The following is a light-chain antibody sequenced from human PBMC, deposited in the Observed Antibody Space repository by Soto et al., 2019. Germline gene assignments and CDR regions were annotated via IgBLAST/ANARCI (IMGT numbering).Light chain of an antibody. V-gene: IGKV1-5*03. Sequence: DIQMIQSPSTLSASLGDRVTFACRVSRSMTDWLAWFQLKPGKAPKLLIYKASSLESGVPSRFSGSGSGTEFTLTISSLQTDDFATYYCQQYNSYWTFGQGTKVDI. CDR2: KAS. CDR1: RSMTDW. J-gene: IGKJ1*01. CDR3: QQYNSYWT.